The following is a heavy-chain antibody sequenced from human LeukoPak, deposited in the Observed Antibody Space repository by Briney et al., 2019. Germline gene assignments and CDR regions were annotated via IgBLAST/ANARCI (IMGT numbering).Heavy chain of an antibody. CDR1: GGTLSSYA. V-gene: IGHV1-69*05. CDR2: IIPIFGTA. CDR3: ARENYYDSSGYSGYFDL. Sequence: GSSVKVSCKASGGTLSSYAISWVRQAPGQGLEWMGRIIPIFGTANCAQKFQGRVTITTDESTSTAYMELSSLRSEDTAVYYCARENYYDSSGYSGYFDLWGRGTLVTVSS. J-gene: IGHJ2*01. D-gene: IGHD3-22*01.